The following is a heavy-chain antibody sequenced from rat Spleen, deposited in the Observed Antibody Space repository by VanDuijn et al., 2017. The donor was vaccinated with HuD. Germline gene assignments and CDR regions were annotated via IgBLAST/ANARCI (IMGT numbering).Heavy chain of an antibody. CDR1: GFTFSDYY. V-gene: IGHV5-7*01. J-gene: IGHJ3*01. Sequence: EVQLVESGGGLVQPGRSLKVSCAASGFTFSDYYMAWVRQAPMKGLEWVATISYGDSSGHSSTYYRDSVKGRFTISRDNAKRTLFLQMDSLRSDDTATYYCARQDTSGYSNWFTYWGQGTLVTVSS. D-gene: IGHD4-3*01. CDR2: ISYGDSSGHSST. CDR3: ARQDTSGYSNWFTY.